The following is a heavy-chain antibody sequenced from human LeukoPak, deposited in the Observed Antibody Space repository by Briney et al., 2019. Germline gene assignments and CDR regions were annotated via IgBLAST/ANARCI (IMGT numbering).Heavy chain of an antibody. CDR2: IYHSGIT. J-gene: IGHJ4*02. V-gene: IGHV4-38-2*02. CDR1: GYSISNSYY. D-gene: IGHD2-2*01. CDR3: ARVKIVVVPAASYFDY. Sequence: SETLSLTCTVSGYSISNSYYWGWVRLPPGKGLEWIGSIYHSGITHYNGSLKSRVTISVDTSKNQFSLKLSSVTAADTAVYYCARVKIVVVPAASYFDYWGQGTLVTVSS.